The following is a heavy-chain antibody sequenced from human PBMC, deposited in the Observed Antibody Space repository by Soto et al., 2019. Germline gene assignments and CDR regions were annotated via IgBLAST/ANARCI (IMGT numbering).Heavy chain of an antibody. V-gene: IGHV4-59*08. J-gene: IGHJ2*01. CDR3: ARFNWYFDL. CDR1: DATLGSYY. CDR2: IYYSGST. Sequence: SETLSHTCTISDATLGSYYWSWIRQTPGKGLEWIGYIYYSGSTNYNPSLKSRVTISVDTSKNQFSLKLSSVTAADMAVYYCARFNWYFDLWGRGTLVT.